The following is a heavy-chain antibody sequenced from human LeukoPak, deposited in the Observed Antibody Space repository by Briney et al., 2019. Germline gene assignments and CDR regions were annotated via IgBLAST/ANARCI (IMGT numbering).Heavy chain of an antibody. J-gene: IGHJ6*04. CDR2: ISSSGSTI. Sequence: GGSLRLSCAASGFTFGSCGMNWVRQVPGKGLEWVSSISSSGSTIYYADSVKGRFTISRDNAKNSLYLQMNSLRAEDTAVYYCAELGITMIGGVWGKGTTVTISS. D-gene: IGHD3-10*02. CDR1: GFTFGSCG. CDR3: AELGITMIGGV. V-gene: IGHV3-48*04.